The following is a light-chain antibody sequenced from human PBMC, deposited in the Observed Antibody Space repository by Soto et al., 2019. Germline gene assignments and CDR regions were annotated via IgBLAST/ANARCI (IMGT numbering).Light chain of an antibody. V-gene: IGKV2-28*01. CDR2: LGS. CDR3: MQALQTPPT. J-gene: IGKJ5*01. Sequence: DIVMTQSPLSLPVTPGEPAAISCRSSQSLLLSNGYNYLDWYLQKPGQSPQLLIYLGSNRASGVPDRFSGSGSGTDFTLKIRRVEAEDVGVYYCMQALQTPPTFGQGTRLEIK. CDR1: QSLLLSNGYNY.